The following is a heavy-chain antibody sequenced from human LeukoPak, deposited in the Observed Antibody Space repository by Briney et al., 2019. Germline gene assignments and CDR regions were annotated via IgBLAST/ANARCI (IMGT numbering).Heavy chain of an antibody. CDR1: GGTFISYA. V-gene: IGHV1-69*13. D-gene: IGHD6-13*01. Sequence: SVKVSCKASGGTFISYAISWVRQAPGQGLEWMGGIIPIFGTANYAQKFQGRVTITADESTSAAYMELSSLRSEDTAVYYCARDQQEFRQTLDAFDIWGQGTMVTVSS. CDR3: ARDQQEFRQTLDAFDI. J-gene: IGHJ3*02. CDR2: IIPIFGTA.